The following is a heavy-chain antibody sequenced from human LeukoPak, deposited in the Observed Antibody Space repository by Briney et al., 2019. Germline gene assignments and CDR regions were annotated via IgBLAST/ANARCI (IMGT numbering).Heavy chain of an antibody. D-gene: IGHD5-12*01. J-gene: IGHJ6*03. CDR2: IIPIFGTA. CDR3: ARVGATENNYYYYYMDV. V-gene: IGHV1-69*13. Sequence: SVKVSCKASGGTFSSYAISWVRQAPGQGLEWMGGIIPIFGTANYAQKFQGRVTITADESTSTAYMELSSLRSEDTAVYYCARVGATENNYYYYYMDVWGKGTTVTISS. CDR1: GGTFSSYA.